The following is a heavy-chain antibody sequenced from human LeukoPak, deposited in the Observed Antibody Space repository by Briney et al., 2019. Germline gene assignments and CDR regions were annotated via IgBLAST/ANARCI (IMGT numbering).Heavy chain of an antibody. V-gene: IGHV3-23*01. Sequence: QTGGSLRLSCAASGFTFSSYAMSWVRQAPGKGLEWVSAISGSGGSTYYADSVKGRFTISRDNSKNTLYLQMNSLRAEDTAAYYCAKDPSIVVPYFDYWGQGTLVTVSS. CDR3: AKDPSIVVPYFDY. CDR1: GFTFSSYA. J-gene: IGHJ4*02. D-gene: IGHD2-15*01. CDR2: ISGSGGST.